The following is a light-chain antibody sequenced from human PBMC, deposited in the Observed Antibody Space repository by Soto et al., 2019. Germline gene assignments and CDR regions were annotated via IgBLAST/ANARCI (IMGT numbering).Light chain of an antibody. Sequence: DIVMTQSPLSLPVTPGEPATLSCRASQSVGSNLAWYQQKRGQAPRLLIYAASTRATGVPARFSGSGSGTEFTLTISSLQSEDFAVYYCQQYNNWPPITFGQGTRLEI. CDR2: AAS. CDR1: QSVGSN. CDR3: QQYNNWPPIT. V-gene: IGKV3D-15*01. J-gene: IGKJ5*01.